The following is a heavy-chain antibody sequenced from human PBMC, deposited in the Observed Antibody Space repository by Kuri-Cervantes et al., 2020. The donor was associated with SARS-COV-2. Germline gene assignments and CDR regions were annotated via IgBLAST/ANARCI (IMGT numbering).Heavy chain of an antibody. V-gene: IGHV3-21*06. CDR3: ASDCSTTSCYPY. Sequence: GESLKISCAASAFPSSTYSMHRVRQAPGKGLEWVSYITHSSSYIYYADSVKGRFTISRDNAKNSLYLQMNSLRVEDTVVYYCASDCSTTSCYPYWGQGTLVTVSS. CDR1: AFPSSTYS. J-gene: IGHJ4*02. D-gene: IGHD2-2*01. CDR2: ITHSSSYI.